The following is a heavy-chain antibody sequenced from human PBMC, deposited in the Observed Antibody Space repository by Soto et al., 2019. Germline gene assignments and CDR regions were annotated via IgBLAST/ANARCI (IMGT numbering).Heavy chain of an antibody. V-gene: IGHV3-7*03. CDR3: ARVKDYDFWSGYSPYYYGVDV. D-gene: IGHD3-3*01. J-gene: IGHJ6*02. Sequence: RRLSCAASKFTFRSYWMSLVRQAPGKGLEWVANINQDGSEKYYVDSVKGRFTISRDNAKNSLYLQMNSLRAEDTAVYSCARVKDYDFWSGYSPYYYGVDVWGQGTTVTVSS. CDR1: KFTFRSYW. CDR2: INQDGSEK.